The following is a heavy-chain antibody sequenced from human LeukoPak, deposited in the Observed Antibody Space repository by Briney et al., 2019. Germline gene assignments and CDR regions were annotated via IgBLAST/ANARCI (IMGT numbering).Heavy chain of an antibody. Sequence: GGSLRLSCAASGFTFSSYWMHWVRQAPGKGLVWVSRINSDGSSTTYADSVKGRFTISRDNAKNTLYLQMNSLRAEDTAVNYCARDPSYSENLDYWGQGTLVTVSS. J-gene: IGHJ4*02. D-gene: IGHD1-26*01. CDR2: INSDGSST. CDR3: ARDPSYSENLDY. CDR1: GFTFSSYW. V-gene: IGHV3-74*01.